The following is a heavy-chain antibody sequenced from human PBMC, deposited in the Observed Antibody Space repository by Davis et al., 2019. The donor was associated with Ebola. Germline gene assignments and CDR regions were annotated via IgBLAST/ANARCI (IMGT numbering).Heavy chain of an antibody. CDR1: GYTFTGYY. CDR3: ATGLIADLGY. J-gene: IGHJ4*02. CDR2: INPNSGGT. Sequence: ASVKVSCKASGYTFTGYYMHWVRQAPGQGLEWMGWINPNSGGTNYAQKFQGRVTMTEDTSTDTAYMELSSLRSEDTAVYYCATGLIADLGYWGQGTLVTVSS. V-gene: IGHV1-2*02. D-gene: IGHD6-13*01.